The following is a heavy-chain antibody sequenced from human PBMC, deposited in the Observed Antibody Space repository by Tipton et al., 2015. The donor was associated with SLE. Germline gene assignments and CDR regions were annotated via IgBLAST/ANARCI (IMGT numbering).Heavy chain of an antibody. V-gene: IGHV4-59*11. CDR3: ARDGDYGGYFVY. D-gene: IGHD4-23*01. CDR2: IYYSGST. Sequence: TLSLTCTVSGGSISSHYWSWIRQPPGKGLEWIGYIYYSGSTIYNPSLKSRVTISVDTSKNQFSLKLSSVTAAVTAVYYCARDGDYGGYFVYVGQGALVAVSS. CDR1: GGSISSHY. J-gene: IGHJ4*02.